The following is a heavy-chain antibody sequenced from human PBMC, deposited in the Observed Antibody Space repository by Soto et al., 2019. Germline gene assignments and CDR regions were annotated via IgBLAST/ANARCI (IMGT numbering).Heavy chain of an antibody. CDR2: ISAYNGNT. J-gene: IGHJ6*02. CDR1: GYTFTSYG. D-gene: IGHD2-21*02. Sequence: QVQLVQSGAEVKKPGASVKVSCKASGYTFTSYGISWVRQAPGQGLEWMGWISAYNGNTNYAQKLQGRVTMTTDTSTSTANMELRSLRSDDTAVYYCASLAYCGGDCYSPYYYGMDVWGQGTTVTVSS. CDR3: ASLAYCGGDCYSPYYYGMDV. V-gene: IGHV1-18*01.